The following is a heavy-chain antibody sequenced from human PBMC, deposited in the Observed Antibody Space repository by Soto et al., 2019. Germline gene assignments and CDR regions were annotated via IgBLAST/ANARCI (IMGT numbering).Heavy chain of an antibody. Sequence: GGALRISFAAPGFPLSSHALSRVPPAPGKGLEWVSAISGSGGSTYYADSVKGRFTISRDNSKNTLYLQMNSLRAEDTAVYYCAKAPLTGSWAFDIWGQGTMVTVSS. CDR2: ISGSGGST. CDR1: GFPLSSHA. J-gene: IGHJ3*02. D-gene: IGHD4-4*01. V-gene: IGHV3-23*01. CDR3: AKAPLTGSWAFDI.